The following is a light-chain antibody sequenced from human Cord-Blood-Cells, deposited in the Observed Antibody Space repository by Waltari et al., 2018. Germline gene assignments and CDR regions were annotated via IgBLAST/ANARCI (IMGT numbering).Light chain of an antibody. CDR3: CSYAGSFYV. CDR2: DVS. CDR1: SSVVGGYNY. V-gene: IGLV2-11*01. J-gene: IGLJ1*01. Sequence: QSALTQPRSVSGSPGQSFTISCTGTSSVVGGYNYVSWYQQHPGKAPKRMIYDVSKRPSGVPDRFSGSKSGNTASLTISGLQAEDEADYYCCSYAGSFYVFGTGTKVTVL.